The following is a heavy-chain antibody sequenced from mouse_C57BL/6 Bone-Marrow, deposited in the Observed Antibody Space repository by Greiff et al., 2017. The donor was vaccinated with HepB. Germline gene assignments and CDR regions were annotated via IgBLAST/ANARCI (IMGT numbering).Heavy chain of an antibody. CDR2: ISDGGSYT. V-gene: IGHV5-4*01. Sequence: EVKVVESGGGLVKPGGSLKLSCAASGFTFSSYAMSWVRQTPEKRLEWVATISDGGSYTYYPDNVKGRFTISRDNAKNNLYLQMSHLKSEDTAMYYCARDEGTGWLLRGFAYWGQGTLVTVSA. CDR3: ARDEGTGWLLRGFAY. J-gene: IGHJ3*01. CDR1: GFTFSSYA. D-gene: IGHD2-3*01.